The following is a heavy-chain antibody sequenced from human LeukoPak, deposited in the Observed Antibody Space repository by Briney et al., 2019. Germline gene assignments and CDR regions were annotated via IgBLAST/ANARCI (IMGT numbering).Heavy chain of an antibody. D-gene: IGHD3-10*01. J-gene: IGHJ5*02. CDR3: ARGRRTPAYGSGSYYRDWFDP. V-gene: IGHV3-33*01. CDR1: GFTFSSYG. Sequence: PGGSLRLSCAASGFTFSSYGMHWVRQAPGKGLEWVAVIWYDGSNKYYADSVKGRFTISRDNSKNTLYLQMNSLRAEDTAVYYCARGRRTPAYGSGSYYRDWFDPWGQGTLVTVSS. CDR2: IWYDGSNK.